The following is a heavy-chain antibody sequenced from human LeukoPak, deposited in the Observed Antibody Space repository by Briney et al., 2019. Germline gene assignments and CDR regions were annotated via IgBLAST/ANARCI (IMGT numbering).Heavy chain of an antibody. CDR1: GFTFSSYD. J-gene: IGHJ3*02. CDR2: IGTAGAT. V-gene: IGHV3-13*01. Sequence: GGSLRLSCAASGFTFSSYDMHWVRHATGKGLEWVAAIGTAGATYYPGSVKGRFTISRENAKNSLYLQMNSLRAGDTAVYYCARDTPEGAFDIWGQGTMVTVSS. CDR3: ARDTPEGAFDI.